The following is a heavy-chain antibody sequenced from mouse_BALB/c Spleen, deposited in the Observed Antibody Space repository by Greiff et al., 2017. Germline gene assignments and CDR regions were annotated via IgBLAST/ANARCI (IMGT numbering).Heavy chain of an antibody. V-gene: IGHV1-54*01. Sequence: QVQLQQSGAELVRPGTSVKVSCKASGYDFTNYLIEWVKQRPGQGLEWIGVINPGSGGTNYNEKFKGKATLTADKSSSTAYMQLSSLTSDDSAVYFCARGKGYYFDYWGQGTTLTVSS. CDR3: ARGKGYYFDY. CDR2: INPGSGGT. CDR1: GYDFTNYL. J-gene: IGHJ2*01.